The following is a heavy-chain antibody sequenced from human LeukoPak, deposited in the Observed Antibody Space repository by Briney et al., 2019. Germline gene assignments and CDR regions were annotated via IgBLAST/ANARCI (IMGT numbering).Heavy chain of an antibody. V-gene: IGHV1-2*02. CDR2: INPNSGGT. J-gene: IGHJ4*02. CDR3: AKAQPYCSSTSCYVGLVDY. Sequence: ASVKVSCKASGYTFTGYYMHWVRQAPGQGLVWMGWINPNSGGTNYAQKFQGRVTMTRDTSISTAYMELSRLRSDDTAVYYCAKAQPYCSSTSCYVGLVDYWGQGTLVTVSS. D-gene: IGHD2-2*01. CDR1: GYTFTGYY.